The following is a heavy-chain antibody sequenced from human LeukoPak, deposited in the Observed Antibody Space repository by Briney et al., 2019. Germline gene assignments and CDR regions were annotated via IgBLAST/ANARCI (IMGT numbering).Heavy chain of an antibody. V-gene: IGHV1-2*02. D-gene: IGHD3-3*01. CDR3: ARDLTTYYDFWSGCYDY. CDR2: INPNSGGT. CDR1: GYTFTGYY. J-gene: IGHJ4*02. Sequence: ASVKVSCKASGYTFTGYYMHWVRQAPGQGLEWMGWINPNSGGTNYAQKFQGRVTMTRDTSICTAYMELSRLRSDDTAVYYCARDLTTYYDFWSGCYDYWGQGTLVTVSS.